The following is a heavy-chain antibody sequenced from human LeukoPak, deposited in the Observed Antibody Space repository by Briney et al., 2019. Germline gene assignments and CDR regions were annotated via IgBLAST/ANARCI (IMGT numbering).Heavy chain of an antibody. J-gene: IGHJ4*02. CDR2: IDPDSGGT. V-gene: IGHV1-2*02. D-gene: IGHD5-12*01. Sequence: ASVKVSCKASGYTFTDYYIHWVRQAPGQGLEWMGWIDPDSGGTNFAQKFQGRVTMTTDTSITTAYMELTRLRSDDTAVYYCANWAATIRNFSYWGQGTLVTVSS. CDR1: GYTFTDYY. CDR3: ANWAATIRNFSY.